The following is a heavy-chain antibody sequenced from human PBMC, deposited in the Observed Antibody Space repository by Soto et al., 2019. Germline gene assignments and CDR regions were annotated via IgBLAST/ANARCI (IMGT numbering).Heavy chain of an antibody. D-gene: IGHD6-19*01. CDR2: INPSDGST. J-gene: IGHJ4*02. Sequence: QGHLVQSGAEVKRPGASVRVSCESSGYMFTSYFIHWVRQAPGQGLEWEGVINPSDGSTNYAQKFQARITMTRDTSTTTVDMELSSLRSEDTAVYYCARDKDSSARPRAEFDYWGQGTLITVSS. V-gene: IGHV1-46*01. CDR1: GYMFTSYF. CDR3: ARDKDSSARPRAEFDY.